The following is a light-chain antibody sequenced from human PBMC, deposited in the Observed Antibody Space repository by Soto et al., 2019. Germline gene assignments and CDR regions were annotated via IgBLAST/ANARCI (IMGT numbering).Light chain of an antibody. CDR1: SSDVGDYNY. Sequence: QLVLTQPRSVSGSPGQSVTISCTGTSSDVGDYNYVSWYQQHPGKAPKVMIYDVSKRPSGVPDRFSGSKSGNTASLTISGLQAEDEADYYCCSYAGSFASYVFGTGTKLTV. J-gene: IGLJ1*01. V-gene: IGLV2-11*01. CDR3: CSYAGSFASYV. CDR2: DVS.